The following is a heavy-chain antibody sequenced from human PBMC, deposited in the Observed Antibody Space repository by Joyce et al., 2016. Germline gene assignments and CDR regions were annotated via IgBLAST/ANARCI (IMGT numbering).Heavy chain of an antibody. CDR2: ISSFGTTL. V-gene: IGHV3-11*01. J-gene: IGHJ4*02. Sequence: QVQLVESGGGLVKPGGSLRLSCAASGFTFSDYYMNWIRQAPGKGLEWVSTISSFGTTLCYTDSVKGRFTISRDNARDSLYLQMNSLRAEDTAVYYCARSSTVTTYSGFDYWGQGTLVTVSS. CDR3: ARSSTVTTYSGFDY. CDR1: GFTFSDYY. D-gene: IGHD4-17*01.